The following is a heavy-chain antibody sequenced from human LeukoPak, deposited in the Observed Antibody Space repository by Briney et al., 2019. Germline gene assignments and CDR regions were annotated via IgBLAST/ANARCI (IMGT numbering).Heavy chain of an antibody. CDR3: ARGNVYSSGWYYFDY. J-gene: IGHJ4*02. V-gene: IGHV6-1*01. CDR2: TYYRSKWYN. D-gene: IGHD6-19*01. CDR1: GDSVSSNSAA. Sequence: SQTLSLTCAITGDSVSSNSAAWNWIRRSPSRGLEWLGRTYYRSKWYNDYAVSVKSRITINPDTSKNQFSLQLNSVTPEDTAAYYCARGNVYSSGWYYFDYWGQGTLVTVSS.